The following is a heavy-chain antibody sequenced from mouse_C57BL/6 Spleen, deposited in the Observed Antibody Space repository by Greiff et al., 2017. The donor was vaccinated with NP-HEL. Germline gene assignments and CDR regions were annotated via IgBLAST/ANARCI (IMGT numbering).Heavy chain of an antibody. CDR1: GFNIKNTY. Sequence: VQLKQSVAELVRPGASVKLSCTASGFNIKNTYMHWVKQRPEQGLEWIGRIDPANGNTKYAPKFQGKATITADTSSNTAYLQLSSLTSEDTAIYYCASLIYYGYDGAMDYWGQGTSVTVSS. CDR3: ASLIYYGYDGAMDY. D-gene: IGHD2-2*01. V-gene: IGHV14-3*01. J-gene: IGHJ4*01. CDR2: IDPANGNT.